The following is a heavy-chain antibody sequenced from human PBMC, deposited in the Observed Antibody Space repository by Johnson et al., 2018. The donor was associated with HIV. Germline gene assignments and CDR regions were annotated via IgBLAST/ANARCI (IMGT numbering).Heavy chain of an antibody. Sequence: VQLVESGGVVVQPGGSLRLSCAASGFTFDDYTMHWVRQAPGKGLEWVSLISWDGGSTYYADSVKGRFTISRDNSKNSLYLQMNSLRPEDTALYYCAKGSGYYAAFDIWGQGTMVTVSS. CDR1: GFTFDDYT. V-gene: IGHV3-43*01. D-gene: IGHD3-3*01. J-gene: IGHJ3*02. CDR3: AKGSGYYAAFDI. CDR2: ISWDGGST.